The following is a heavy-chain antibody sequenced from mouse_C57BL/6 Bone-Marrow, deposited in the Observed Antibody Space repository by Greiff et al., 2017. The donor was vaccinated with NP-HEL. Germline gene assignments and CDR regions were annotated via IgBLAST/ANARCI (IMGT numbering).Heavy chain of an antibody. CDR2: IDPETGGT. Sequence: VQLQQSGAELVRPGASVTLSCKASGYTFTDYEMHWVKQTPVHGLEWIGAIDPETGGTAYNQKFKGKAILTADKSSSTAYMELRSLTSEDSAVYYCTRKGFLYWYFDVWGTGTTVTVSS. CDR3: TRKGFLYWYFDV. CDR1: GYTFTDYE. V-gene: IGHV1-15*01. J-gene: IGHJ1*03.